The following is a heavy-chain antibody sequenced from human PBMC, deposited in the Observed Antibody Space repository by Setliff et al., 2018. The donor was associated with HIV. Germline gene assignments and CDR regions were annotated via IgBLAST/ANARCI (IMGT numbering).Heavy chain of an antibody. CDR1: GGSINRSPYY. J-gene: IGHJ4*02. CDR3: ARARVRPSPQYYFDY. V-gene: IGHV4-39*07. Sequence: PSETLSLTCTVSGGSINRSPYYWGWIRQPPGKGLEWIASIFYSGSTYHNPSLKSRVTISVDTANNQFSLKVNSMTAADSAIYYCARARVRPSPQYYFDYWGQGALVTVS. CDR2: IFYSGST.